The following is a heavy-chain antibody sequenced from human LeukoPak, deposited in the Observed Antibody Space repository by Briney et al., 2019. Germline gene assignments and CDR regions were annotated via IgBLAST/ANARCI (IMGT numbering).Heavy chain of an antibody. CDR3: ARHRALAAAGPNWFDP. D-gene: IGHD6-13*01. CDR1: GGSISTSNYY. J-gene: IGHJ5*02. CDR2: IFYSGST. Sequence: SETLSLTCTVSGGSISTSNYYWGWIRQPPGKGLEWIGNIFYSGSTYYSPSLKSRVTISVDTSKNQFSLKLSSVTAADTAVYYCARHRALAAAGPNWFDPWGQGTLVTVSS. V-gene: IGHV4-39*01.